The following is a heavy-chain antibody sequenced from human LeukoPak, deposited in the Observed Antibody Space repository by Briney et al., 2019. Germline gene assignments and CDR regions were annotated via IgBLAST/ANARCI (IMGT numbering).Heavy chain of an antibody. D-gene: IGHD2-15*01. J-gene: IGHJ5*02. CDR1: GYSISSGYY. Sequence: PSETLSLTCTVSGYSISSGYYWGWIRQSPGKGLEWSGTIYHSGSTYYNPSLKSRVTISVDTSKNQFSLKLSSVTAADTAVYYCARDYCSGGSCYDHWGQGALVTVSS. CDR2: IYHSGST. CDR3: ARDYCSGGSCYDH. V-gene: IGHV4-38-2*02.